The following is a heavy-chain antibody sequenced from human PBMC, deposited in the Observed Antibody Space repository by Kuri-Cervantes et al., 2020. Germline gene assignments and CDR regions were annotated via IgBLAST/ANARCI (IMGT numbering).Heavy chain of an antibody. CDR2: MNPNSGNT. J-gene: IGHJ4*02. Sequence: ASVKVSCKASGYTFTSYDINWVRQATGQGLEWMGWMNPNSGNTGYAQKFQGRVTMTRNTSISTAYMELSSLRSEDTAVYYCARDQGDGYNSAVDYWGQGTLVTVSS. D-gene: IGHD5-24*01. V-gene: IGHV1-8*01. CDR1: GYTFTSYD. CDR3: ARDQGDGYNSAVDY.